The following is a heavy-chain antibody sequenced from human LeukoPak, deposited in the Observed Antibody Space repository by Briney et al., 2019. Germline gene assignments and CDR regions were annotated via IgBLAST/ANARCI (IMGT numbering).Heavy chain of an antibody. V-gene: IGHV4-34*01. CDR3: ARFRSYGVFYYYGMDV. D-gene: IGHD1-26*01. Sequence: SETLSLTCAVYGGSFSGYYWSWIRQPPGKGLEWIGEINHSGSTNYNPSLKSRVTISVDTSKNQFSLELSSVTAADTAVYYCARFRSYGVFYYYGMDVWGQGTTVTVSS. CDR2: INHSGST. CDR1: GGSFSGYY. J-gene: IGHJ6*02.